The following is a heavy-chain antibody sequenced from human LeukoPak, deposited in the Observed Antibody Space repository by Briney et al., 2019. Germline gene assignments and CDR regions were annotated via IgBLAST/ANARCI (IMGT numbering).Heavy chain of an antibody. D-gene: IGHD2-21*02. J-gene: IGHJ1*01. CDR3: ARTYCGGDCYGYFQH. Sequence: GRSLRPSCAASGFTFSNYGMHWVRQAPGKGLEWVAFVRYDESTKFYADSVKGRFTISRDNSKTTLYLQMNSLRAEDTAVYYCARTYCGGDCYGYFQHWGQGALVTVSS. V-gene: IGHV3-30*02. CDR2: VRYDESTK. CDR1: GFTFSNYG.